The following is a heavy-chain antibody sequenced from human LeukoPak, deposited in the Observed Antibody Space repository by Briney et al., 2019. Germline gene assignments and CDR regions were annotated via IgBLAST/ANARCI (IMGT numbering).Heavy chain of an antibody. J-gene: IGHJ5*02. Sequence: GESLKISCKGSGYRFTSYWIGWVRQVPGKGLEWMGIIYPGDSDTRYSPSFQGQVTISADKSISTAYLQWSSLKASDTAMYYCARGDLYYYDSSGYGGQYNWFDPWGQGTLVTVSS. CDR1: GYRFTSYW. D-gene: IGHD3-22*01. V-gene: IGHV5-51*01. CDR3: ARGDLYYYDSSGYGGQYNWFDP. CDR2: IYPGDSDT.